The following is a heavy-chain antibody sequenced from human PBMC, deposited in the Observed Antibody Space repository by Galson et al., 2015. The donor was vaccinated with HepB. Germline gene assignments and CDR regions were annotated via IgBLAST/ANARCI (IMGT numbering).Heavy chain of an antibody. CDR1: GFTFSSYA. Sequence: SLRLSCAASGFTFSSYAMSWVRQAPGKGLEWVSYSSSSGTTLFYADSVKGRFTISRDNAKNTLSLQMDSLRVEDTAVYYCASAYYIMGPFDNWGQGTLVTVSS. CDR3: ASAYYIMGPFDN. CDR2: SSSSGTTL. V-gene: IGHV3-48*01. J-gene: IGHJ4*02. D-gene: IGHD3-10*01.